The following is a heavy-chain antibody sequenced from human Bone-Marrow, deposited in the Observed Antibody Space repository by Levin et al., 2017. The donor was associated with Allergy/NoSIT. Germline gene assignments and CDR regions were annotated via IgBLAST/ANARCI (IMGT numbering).Heavy chain of an antibody. J-gene: IGHJ6*03. CDR2: IIPIFGPP. D-gene: IGHD2-15*01. CDR1: GGTFSSHG. Sequence: SVKVSCKASGGTFSSHGIAWVRQAPGQGLEWKGGIIPIFGPPNYAQKFQGRVTISADESTNTAYMELSSLRSDDPAVFYCARLTGDCSGGACLSRYFYYYMDVWGKGTTVTVSS. V-gene: IGHV1-69*13. CDR3: ARLTGDCSGGACLSRYFYYYMDV.